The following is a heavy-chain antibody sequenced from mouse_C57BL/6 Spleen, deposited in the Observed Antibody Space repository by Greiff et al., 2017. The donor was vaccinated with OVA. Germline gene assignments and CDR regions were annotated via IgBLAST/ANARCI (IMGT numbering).Heavy chain of an antibody. V-gene: IGHV3-6*01. CDR1: GYSITSGYY. CDR2: ISYDGSN. CDR3: ARGGASTVVAKDLWYFDV. J-gene: IGHJ1*03. D-gene: IGHD1-1*01. Sequence: EVKLEESGPGLVKPSQSLSLTCSVTGYSITSGYYWNWIRQFPGNKLEWMGYISYDGSNNYNPSLKNRISITRDTSKNQFFLKLNSVTTEDTATYYCARGGASTVVAKDLWYFDVWGTGTTVTVSS.